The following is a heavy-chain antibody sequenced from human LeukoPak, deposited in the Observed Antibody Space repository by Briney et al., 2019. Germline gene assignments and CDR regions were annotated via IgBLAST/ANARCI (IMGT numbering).Heavy chain of an antibody. CDR3: AKDRDMITFGGVIAY. J-gene: IGHJ4*02. Sequence: GSLRLSCAASGFTFSSYAMSWVRQAPGEGLKWVSAISGSGGSTYYADSVKGRFTISRDNSKNTLYLQMNSLRAEDTAVYYCAKDRDMITFGGVIAYWGQGTLVTVSS. V-gene: IGHV3-23*01. D-gene: IGHD3-16*02. CDR2: ISGSGGST. CDR1: GFTFSSYA.